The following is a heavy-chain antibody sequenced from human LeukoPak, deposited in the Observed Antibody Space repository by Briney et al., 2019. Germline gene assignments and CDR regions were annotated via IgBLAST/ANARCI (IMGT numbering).Heavy chain of an antibody. CDR3: ASRYYYGSGSLTY. Sequence: PGGSLRLSCAASGFTVSSNYMSWVRQAPGKGLEWVSVIYSGGSTYYADSVKGRFTISRDNSKNTLYLQMNSLRAEDTAVYYCASRYYYGSGSLTYWGQGTLVTVSS. V-gene: IGHV3-66*01. J-gene: IGHJ4*02. D-gene: IGHD3-10*01. CDR1: GFTVSSNY. CDR2: IYSGGST.